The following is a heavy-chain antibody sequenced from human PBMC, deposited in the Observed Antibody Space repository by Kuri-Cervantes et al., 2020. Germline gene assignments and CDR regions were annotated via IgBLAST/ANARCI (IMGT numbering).Heavy chain of an antibody. CDR2: ISGSGGST. V-gene: IGHV3-23*01. CDR1: GFTFSSYE. CDR3: VRRQGWSGMDV. Sequence: ETLSLTCAASGFTFSSYEMNWVRQAPGKGLEWVSAISGSGGSTYYADSVKGRFTISRDNGKNSLYLQMNSLRDEDTALYYCVRRQGWSGMDVWGQGTRVTVSS. J-gene: IGHJ6*02.